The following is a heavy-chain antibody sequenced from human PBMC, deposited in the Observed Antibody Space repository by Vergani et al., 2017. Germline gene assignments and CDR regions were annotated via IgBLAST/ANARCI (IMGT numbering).Heavy chain of an antibody. D-gene: IGHD3-9*01. CDR3: AREGGNFDWLLGVFDP. Sequence: QVQLQESGPGLVKPSQTLSLTCTVSGGSISSGSYYWSWIRQPAGKGLEWIGRIYTSGSTNYNPSLKSRVTISVETSKNQFSLKLSSVTAADTAVYYCAREGGNFDWLLGVFDPWGQGTLVTVSS. V-gene: IGHV4-61*02. J-gene: IGHJ5*02. CDR2: IYTSGST. CDR1: GGSISSGSYY.